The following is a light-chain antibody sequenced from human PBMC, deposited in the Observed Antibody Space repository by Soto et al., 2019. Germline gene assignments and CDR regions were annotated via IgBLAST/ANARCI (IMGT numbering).Light chain of an antibody. V-gene: IGKV1-39*01. CDR3: QQSYSTLSIS. J-gene: IGKJ5*01. CDR2: AAS. Sequence: DIQMTQSPSSLSASVGDRVTITCRASESISRHLNWYQQKPGKAPNLLIYAASTLQNGVPSRFSGSGSRTDFTLTISSLQLEDFATFYWQQSYSTLSISFGQGTRLEIK. CDR1: ESISRH.